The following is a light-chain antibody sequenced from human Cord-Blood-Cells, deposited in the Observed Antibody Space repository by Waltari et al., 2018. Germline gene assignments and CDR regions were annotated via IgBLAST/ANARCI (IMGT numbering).Light chain of an antibody. CDR3: AAWDDSLSGWV. V-gene: IGLV1-47*01. CDR2: RNN. Sequence: QSVLTQPPSASGTPGQRVTISCSGSSSNIGSNYVYWYQQLPGPAPKLPIYRNNRRPSGVPDRFSGSKSGTSASLAISGLRSEDEADYYCAAWDDSLSGWVFGGGTKLTVL. J-gene: IGLJ3*02. CDR1: SSNIGSNY.